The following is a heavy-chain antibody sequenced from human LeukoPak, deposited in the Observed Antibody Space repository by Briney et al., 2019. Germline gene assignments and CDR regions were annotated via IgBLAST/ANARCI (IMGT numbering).Heavy chain of an antibody. D-gene: IGHD1-7*01. Sequence: GRSLRLSCVASGFTFSNYATNWVRQAPGKGLEWVAVISYDGNKKYYADSVKGRFTISRDNSNNTLYLQMNSLRAEDTAVYYCARWKSLKGTFDYWGQGTLVTVSS. CDR1: GFTFSNYA. V-gene: IGHV3-30*04. J-gene: IGHJ4*02. CDR2: ISYDGNKK. CDR3: ARWKSLKGTFDY.